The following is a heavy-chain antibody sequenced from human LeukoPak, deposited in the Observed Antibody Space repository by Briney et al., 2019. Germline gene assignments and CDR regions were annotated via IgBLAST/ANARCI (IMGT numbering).Heavy chain of an antibody. Sequence: GGSLRLSCAASGFTFSSHWMHWVRQAPGKGLAWVSGIKTDGNDTAYADSVKGRFTISRDNAKNTLYLQMNNLRVEDTAVYYCARDPRNYGSGSYSDYWGQGTLVTVSS. CDR1: GFTFSSHW. CDR3: ARDPRNYGSGSYSDY. D-gene: IGHD3-10*01. J-gene: IGHJ4*02. CDR2: IKTDGNDT. V-gene: IGHV3-74*01.